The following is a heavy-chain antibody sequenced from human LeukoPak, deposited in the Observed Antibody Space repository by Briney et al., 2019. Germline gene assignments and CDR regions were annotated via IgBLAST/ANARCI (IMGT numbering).Heavy chain of an antibody. V-gene: IGHV4-39*01. J-gene: IGHJ5*02. CDR2: IYYSGST. CDR1: GGSISSSSYY. Sequence: SETLSLTCTVSGGSISSSSYYWGWIRQPPGKGLEWIGSIYYSGSTYYNPSLKSRVTISVDTSKNQFPLKLSSVTAADTAVYYCARQATVTKRVWFDPWGQGTLVTVSS. D-gene: IGHD4-17*01. CDR3: ARQATVTKRVWFDP.